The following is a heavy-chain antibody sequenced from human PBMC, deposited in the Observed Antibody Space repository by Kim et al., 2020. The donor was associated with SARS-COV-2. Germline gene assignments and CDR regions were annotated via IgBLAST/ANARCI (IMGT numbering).Heavy chain of an antibody. Sequence: GGSLRLSCAASGFTFNDYAMSWVRQAPGKGLEWVSGISWNSGTIGYADSVKGRFTISRDNAKNSLYLQMNSLRAEDTALYYCAQGAFDDNGYYQYFQYWGQGTLVTVSS. CDR2: ISWNSGTI. D-gene: IGHD3-22*01. CDR3: AQGAFDDNGYYQYFQY. V-gene: IGHV3-9*01. CDR1: GFTFNDYA. J-gene: IGHJ1*01.